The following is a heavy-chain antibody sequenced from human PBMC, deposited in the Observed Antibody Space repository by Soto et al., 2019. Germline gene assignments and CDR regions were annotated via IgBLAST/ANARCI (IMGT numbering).Heavy chain of an antibody. V-gene: IGHV1-69*13. CDR2: ISAYFGTA. CDR1: GYTFTSYG. D-gene: IGHD3-22*01. Sequence: GASVKVSCKASGYTFTSYGISWVRQAPGQGLEWMGGISAYFGTANYAQKFQGRVTITADESTSTAYMELSSLRSEDTAVYYCARDPLQYYYDSSGYYPRGFDYWGQGTLVTVSS. J-gene: IGHJ4*02. CDR3: ARDPLQYYYDSSGYYPRGFDY.